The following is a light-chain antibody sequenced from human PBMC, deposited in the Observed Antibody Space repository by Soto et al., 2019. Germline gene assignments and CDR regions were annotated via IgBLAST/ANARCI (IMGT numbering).Light chain of an antibody. Sequence: QSVLTQPASVSGSPGQSITISCTGISSDVGGYNYVSWYQQHPGKAPKLMIYDVSNRPSGVSNRFSGSKSGNTASLTISGLQAEDEADYYCSSYTSSSTLYVFGPGTKVTVL. CDR1: SSDVGGYNY. V-gene: IGLV2-14*01. CDR2: DVS. J-gene: IGLJ1*01. CDR3: SSYTSSSTLYV.